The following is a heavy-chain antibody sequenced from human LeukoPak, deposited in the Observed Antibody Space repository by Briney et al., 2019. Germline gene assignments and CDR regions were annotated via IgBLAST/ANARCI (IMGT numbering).Heavy chain of an antibody. V-gene: IGHV3-64*01. CDR1: GFTFSSYA. J-gene: IGHJ3*02. CDR3: ARGVKDHAFDI. D-gene: IGHD4-23*01. CDR2: ISSNGGST. Sequence: PGGSLRLSCAASGFTFSSYAMHWVRRAPGKGLEYVSAISSNGGSTYYANSVKGRFTISRDNSKNTLYLQMGSLRAEDMAVYYCARGVKDHAFDIWGQGTMVTVSS.